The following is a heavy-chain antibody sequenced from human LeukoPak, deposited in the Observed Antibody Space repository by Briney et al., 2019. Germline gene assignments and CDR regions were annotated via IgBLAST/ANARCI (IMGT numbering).Heavy chain of an antibody. J-gene: IGHJ1*01. D-gene: IGHD2-21*02. CDR1: GGTFSSYA. V-gene: IGHV1-69*13. CDR2: IIPIFGTA. CDR3: ARAYCGGDCYSKTTEYFQH. Sequence: GASVKVSCKASGGTFSSYAISWVRQAPGQGLEWMGGIIPIFGTANYAQKFQGRVTITADESTSTAYMELSSLRSEDTAVYYCARAYCGGDCYSKTTEYFQHWGQGTLVTVSS.